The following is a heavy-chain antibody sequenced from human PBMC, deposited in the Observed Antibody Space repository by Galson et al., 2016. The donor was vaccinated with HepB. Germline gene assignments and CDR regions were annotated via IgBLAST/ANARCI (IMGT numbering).Heavy chain of an antibody. CDR1: GGSFSSYA. Sequence: SVKVSCKASGGSFSSYAVSWVRQAPGQGLEWMGGIIPIFGTANYAQKFQGRVTITADESTSTAYMELSSLSSEDTAVYYCARGDTIFRVVTAYYFYVMDVWGQGTTVTVSS. CDR2: IIPIFGTA. D-gene: IGHD3-3*01. J-gene: IGHJ6*02. V-gene: IGHV1-69*13. CDR3: ARGDTIFRVVTAYYFYVMDV.